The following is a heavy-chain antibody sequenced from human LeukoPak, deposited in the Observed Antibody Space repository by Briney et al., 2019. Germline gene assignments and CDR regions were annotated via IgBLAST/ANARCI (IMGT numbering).Heavy chain of an antibody. Sequence: QPGGSLRLSCAASGFTFSSYAMSWVRQAPGKGLEWVSAISGSGGSTYYADSVKGRFTISRDNSKNTLYLQMNSLRAEDTAVYYCAKDLRSGFLEWLFTAFDAFDIWGQGTMVTVSS. CDR3: AKDLRSGFLEWLFTAFDAFDI. CDR1: GFTFSSYA. V-gene: IGHV3-23*01. J-gene: IGHJ3*02. CDR2: ISGSGGST. D-gene: IGHD3-3*01.